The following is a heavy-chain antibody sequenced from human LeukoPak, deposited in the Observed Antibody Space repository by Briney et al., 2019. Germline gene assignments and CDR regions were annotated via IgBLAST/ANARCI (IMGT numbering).Heavy chain of an antibody. CDR1: GGSIRSYY. CDR3: ARIEDSSGYYFRFDY. V-gene: IGHV4-59*01. Sequence: SETLSLTCTVSGGSIRSYYWSWIRQPPGKGLEWIGYIYYSGSTNYNPSLKSRVTISVDTSKNQSYLNLSSLPAADTAVYYCARIEDSSGYYFRFDYWGQGTLVTVSS. CDR2: IYYSGST. D-gene: IGHD3-22*01. J-gene: IGHJ4*02.